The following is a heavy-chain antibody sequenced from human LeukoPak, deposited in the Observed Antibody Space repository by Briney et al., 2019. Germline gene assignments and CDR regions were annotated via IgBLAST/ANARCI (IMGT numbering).Heavy chain of an antibody. CDR1: GFTFSSYS. D-gene: IGHD3-3*01. Sequence: GGSLRLSCAASGFTFSSYSMNWVRQAPGKGLEWVSSISSSSSYIYYADSVKGRFTISRDNAKNSQYLQMNSLRAEDTAVYYCARATIFGAPFDYWGQGTLVTVSS. J-gene: IGHJ4*02. V-gene: IGHV3-21*01. CDR3: ARATIFGAPFDY. CDR2: ISSSSSYI.